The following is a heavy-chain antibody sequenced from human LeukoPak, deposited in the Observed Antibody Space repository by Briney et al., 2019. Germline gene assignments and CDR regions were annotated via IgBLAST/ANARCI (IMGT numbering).Heavy chain of an antibody. CDR2: TRGSGHTT. CDR1: GFTFAKYA. D-gene: IGHD3-22*01. J-gene: IGHJ4*02. V-gene: IGHV3-23*01. Sequence: GGSLRLSCAASGFTFAKYAITWIRQAPGKGLEWVSSTRGSGHTTYYADSVQGRFTISRDNSKNTLFLQMNSLRAEDTAVYYCAKHRFESGGYHSTDWGQGTLVTVSS. CDR3: AKHRFESGGYHSTD.